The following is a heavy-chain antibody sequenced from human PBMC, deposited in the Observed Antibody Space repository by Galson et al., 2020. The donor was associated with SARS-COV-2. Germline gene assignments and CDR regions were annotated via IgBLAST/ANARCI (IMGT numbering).Heavy chain of an antibody. J-gene: IGHJ4*02. CDR1: ACNINSYG. CDR3: SRDRLVYCTGGVCYRSDY. V-gene: IGHV1-18*01. CDR2: ISAQTGNT. Sequence: SACNINSYGVSWARQAPGQGLEWMGWISAQTGNTNYAPNLHGRVTLTTDKSTSTAYMQLRSLRSDDTACYYRSRDRLVYCTGGVCYRSDYWGQGTLVSVSS. D-gene: IGHD2-8*02.